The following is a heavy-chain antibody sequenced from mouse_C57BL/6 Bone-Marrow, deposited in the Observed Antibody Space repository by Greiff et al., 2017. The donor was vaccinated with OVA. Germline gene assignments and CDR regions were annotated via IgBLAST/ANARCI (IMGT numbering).Heavy chain of an antibody. J-gene: IGHJ2*01. D-gene: IGHD1-1*01. CDR3: TRGSVSSYDD. V-gene: IGHV1-15*01. Sequence: QVQLQQSGAELVRPGASVKLSCKASGYTFTNYEMHWVKQTPVHGLEWIGAIDPEPGGTDYHQQFKGKAILTADKSYSTAYMEIRSLTSEASAVYYGTRGSVSSYDDWCQGTTLTVSS. CDR2: IDPEPGGT. CDR1: GYTFTNYE.